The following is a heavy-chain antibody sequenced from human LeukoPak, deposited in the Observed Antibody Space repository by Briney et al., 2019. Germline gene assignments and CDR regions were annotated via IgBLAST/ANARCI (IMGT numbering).Heavy chain of an antibody. Sequence: GGSLRLSCAASGFIFSSYWMHWVRQAPGKGLVWVSRINTDGSSTIYADSVKGRFTISRDNAKNTLYLQMNSLRAEDTAVYYCARAAYYDILTGGYWYFDLWGRGTLVTVSS. D-gene: IGHD3-9*01. CDR1: GFIFSSYW. J-gene: IGHJ2*01. CDR3: ARAAYYDILTGGYWYFDL. V-gene: IGHV3-74*01. CDR2: INTDGSST.